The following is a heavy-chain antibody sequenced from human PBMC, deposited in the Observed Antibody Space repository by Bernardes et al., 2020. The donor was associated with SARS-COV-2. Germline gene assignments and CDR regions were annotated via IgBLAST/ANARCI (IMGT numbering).Heavy chain of an antibody. CDR1: GFTFSTYE. D-gene: IGHD2-15*01. CDR2: ISNSGTTI. CDR3: ARGWGGGIGYCSGGSCYWDR. Sequence: GGSLRLSCAASGFTFSTYEMNWVRQAPGRGLEWVSYISNSGTTIFYADSVKGRFTISRDNAKNSLYLQMSSLRAEDAALYYCARGWGGGIGYCSGGSCYWDRWGQGTLVTVSS. J-gene: IGHJ4*02. V-gene: IGHV3-48*03.